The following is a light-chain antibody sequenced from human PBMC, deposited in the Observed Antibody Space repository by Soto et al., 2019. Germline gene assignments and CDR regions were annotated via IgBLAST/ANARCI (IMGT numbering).Light chain of an antibody. CDR1: QSVTSSY. Sequence: EIVLTQSPGTLSLSPGGRAPLSCRASQSVTSSYLAWYQQKPGQAPRRLIYGASIRATGIPDRFSGSGSGTDFTLTISRLEPEDFALYFCQQYHSSPLTFGQGTKVDIK. V-gene: IGKV3-20*01. CDR2: GAS. CDR3: QQYHSSPLT. J-gene: IGKJ1*01.